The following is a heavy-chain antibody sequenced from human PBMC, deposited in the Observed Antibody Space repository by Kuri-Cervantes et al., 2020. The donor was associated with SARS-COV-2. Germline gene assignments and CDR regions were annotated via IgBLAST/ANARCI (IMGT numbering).Heavy chain of an antibody. D-gene: IGHD6-6*01. CDR2: ISSNGGST. CDR1: GFTFSSYA. J-gene: IGHJ4*02. Sequence: GESLKIPCAASGFTFSSYAMHWVRQAPGKGLEYVSAISSNGGSTYYANSVKGRFTISRDNSKNTLYLQMNSLRAEATAVYYCVKNGVPKGSSPVDYWGQGTPVTGAS. V-gene: IGHV3-64*01. CDR3: VKNGVPKGSSPVDY.